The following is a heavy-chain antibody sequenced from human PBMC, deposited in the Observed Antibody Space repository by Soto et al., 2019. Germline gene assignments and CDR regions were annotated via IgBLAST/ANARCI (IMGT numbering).Heavy chain of an antibody. J-gene: IGHJ4*02. CDR1: GFIFSNYG. D-gene: IGHD2-15*01. V-gene: IGHV1-18*01. Sequence: ASVKVSCKTSGFIFSNYGFNWVRQAPGQGLEWMGWVSAYNGNTNYAQKFKGRVTMTADTATTTAYLELRSLTSDDTSVYYCAREGRWYGDLDSWGQGTPVTVSS. CDR3: AREGRWYGDLDS. CDR2: VSAYNGNT.